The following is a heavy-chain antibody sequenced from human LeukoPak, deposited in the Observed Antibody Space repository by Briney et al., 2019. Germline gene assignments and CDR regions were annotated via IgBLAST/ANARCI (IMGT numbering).Heavy chain of an antibody. CDR2: IYHSGST. CDR1: GGSISSSNW. Sequence: SETLSLTCAVSGGSISSSNWWSWVRQPPGKGLEWIGEIYHSGSTNYNPSLKSRVTISVDKSKNQFSLKLSSVTAADTAVYYCAREGGLSGSGSYYGFDYWGQGTLVTVSS. CDR3: AREGGLSGSGSYYGFDY. J-gene: IGHJ4*02. V-gene: IGHV4-4*02. D-gene: IGHD1-26*01.